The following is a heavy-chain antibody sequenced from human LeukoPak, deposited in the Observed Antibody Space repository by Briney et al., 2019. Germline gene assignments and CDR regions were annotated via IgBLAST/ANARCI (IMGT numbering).Heavy chain of an antibody. Sequence: GGSLRLSCAASGFTASSKYMSWVRQAPGKGLEWVSLIYSGGSTYYTDSVKGRFTISRDNSKNTLYLQMNSLRVEDTAVYYCARHPNSNWDYWGQGTLVTVSS. CDR1: GFTASSKY. V-gene: IGHV3-53*01. J-gene: IGHJ4*02. CDR3: ARHPNSNWDY. CDR2: IYSGGST. D-gene: IGHD6-13*01.